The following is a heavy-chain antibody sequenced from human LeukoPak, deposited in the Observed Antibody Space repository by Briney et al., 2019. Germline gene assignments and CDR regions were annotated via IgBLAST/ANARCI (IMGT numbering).Heavy chain of an antibody. V-gene: IGHV1-2*02. CDR1: GYTFTGYC. CDR2: INPNNGGT. J-gene: IGHJ4*02. D-gene: IGHD6-19*01. Sequence: GSAVTVSRTASGYTFTGYCLHWVRQGPGHGIEWVGWINPNNGGTNYAQKFQGRVPMTRDTSISTAYMELSRLRFDDTAVYYCARPLYSSGTTEDDYWGQGTLVTVSS. CDR3: ARPLYSSGTTEDDY.